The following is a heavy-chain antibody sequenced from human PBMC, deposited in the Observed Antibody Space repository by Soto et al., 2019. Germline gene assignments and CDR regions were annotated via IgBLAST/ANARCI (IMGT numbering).Heavy chain of an antibody. Sequence: LQLQESGPGVVKPSETLSLACSVSGGSIRSNDYFWGWVRQPPGKGLEWIASIYSNGGTYDSPSLKSRATVLIDTSKNQFFLTVRSVTAADTAVYYCASFLVGATARNDFDSWGQGTLVTISS. CDR2: IYSNGGT. V-gene: IGHV4-39*01. J-gene: IGHJ4*02. CDR1: GGSIRSNDYF. CDR3: ASFLVGATARNDFDS. D-gene: IGHD3-9*01.